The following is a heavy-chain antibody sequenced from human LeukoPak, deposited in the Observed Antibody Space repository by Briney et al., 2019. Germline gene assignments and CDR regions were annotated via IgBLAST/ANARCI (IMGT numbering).Heavy chain of an antibody. J-gene: IGHJ4*02. CDR2: IYYSGST. V-gene: IGHV4-61*01. CDR3: ARGPFMITFGGVIVIPHFDY. Sequence: SETLSLTCTVSGGSFSSGSYYWSWIRQPPGKGLEWIGYIYYSGSTNYNPSLKSRVTISVDTSKNQFSLKPSSVTAADTAVYYCARGPFMITFGGVIVIPHFDYWGQGTLVTVSS. CDR1: GGSFSSGSYY. D-gene: IGHD3-16*02.